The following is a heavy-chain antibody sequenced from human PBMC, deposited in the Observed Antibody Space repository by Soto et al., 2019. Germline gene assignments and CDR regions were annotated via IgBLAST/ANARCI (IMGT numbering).Heavy chain of an antibody. V-gene: IGHV4-4*07. D-gene: IGHD4-17*01. CDR1: GDSVSKYY. CDR2: IHSTRSP. Sequence: SETLSLTCTVSGDSVSKYYWNWIRQPAGKGLEWIGRIHSTRSPNYNPSLKSRVTMSVDTSKNQFSLKLNLTSVTAADTAVYYCARSPAYGDYANLDTWGQGTLVTISS. CDR3: ARSPAYGDYANLDT. J-gene: IGHJ5*02.